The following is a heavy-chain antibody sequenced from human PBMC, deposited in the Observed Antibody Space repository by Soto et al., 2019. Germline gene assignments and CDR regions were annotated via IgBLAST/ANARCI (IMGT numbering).Heavy chain of an antibody. V-gene: IGHV1-69*13. D-gene: IGHD3-3*02. Sequence: SVKVSCKASGGTFSSYAISWVRQAPGQGLEWMGGIIPIFGTANYAQKFQGRVTITADESTSTAYMELSSLRPEDTTVYYCARDVLEEMATMWGQGTLVTVSS. CDR1: GGTFSSYA. CDR3: ARDVLEEMATM. J-gene: IGHJ4*02. CDR2: IIPIFGTA.